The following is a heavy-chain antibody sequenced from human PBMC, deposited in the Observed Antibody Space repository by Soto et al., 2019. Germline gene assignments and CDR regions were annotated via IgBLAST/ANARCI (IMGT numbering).Heavy chain of an antibody. Sequence: ASVKVSCKASGYTFTGYYMHWVRQAPGQGLEWMGWINPNSGGTNYAQKFQGRVTMTRDTSISTAYMELSRLRSDDTAVYYCARDPPRRDGYIIDYWGQGTLVTVSS. CDR2: INPNSGGT. J-gene: IGHJ4*02. CDR1: GYTFTGYY. D-gene: IGHD5-12*01. V-gene: IGHV1-2*02. CDR3: ARDPPRRDGYIIDY.